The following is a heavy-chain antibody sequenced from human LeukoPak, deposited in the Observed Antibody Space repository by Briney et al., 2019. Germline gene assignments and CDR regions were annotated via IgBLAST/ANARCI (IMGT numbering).Heavy chain of an antibody. CDR1: GGSISSSDYN. J-gene: IGHJ4*02. CDR3: ARAKSQRGYTYGPHPYFDY. Sequence: SETLSLTCTVSGGSISSSDYNWSWLRQPPGKGLDWIGYIYYSGSTYYNPSLRSRVTISVGTSKNQFSLKLSPVTAADTAVYYCARAKSQRGYTYGPHPYFDYWGQGTLVTVSS. D-gene: IGHD5-18*01. V-gene: IGHV4-30-4*01. CDR2: IYYSGST.